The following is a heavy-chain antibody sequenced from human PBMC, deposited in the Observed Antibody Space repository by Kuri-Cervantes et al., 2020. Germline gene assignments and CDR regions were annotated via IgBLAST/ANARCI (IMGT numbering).Heavy chain of an antibody. CDR1: GYSISSGYY. V-gene: IGHV4-38-2*02. CDR2: IYHSGST. Sequence: GSLRLSCAVSGYSISSGYYWGWIRQPPGKGLEWIGSIYHSGSTYYNPSLKNRVTISVDTSKNQFSLKLSSVTAADTAVYYCAREHFTTTVTTSYYYYMDVWGKGTTVTVSS. D-gene: IGHD4-17*01. CDR3: AREHFTTTVTTSYYYYMDV. J-gene: IGHJ6*03.